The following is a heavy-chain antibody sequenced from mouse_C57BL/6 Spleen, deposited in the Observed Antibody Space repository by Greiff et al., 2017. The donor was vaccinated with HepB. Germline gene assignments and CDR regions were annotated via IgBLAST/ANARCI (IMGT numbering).Heavy chain of an antibody. J-gene: IGHJ2*01. D-gene: IGHD2-1*01. CDR3: VRGVYWGY. CDR2: IRSKSNNYAT. Sequence: EASGGLVQPKGSLKLSCAASGFSFNTYAMNWVRQAPGKGLEWVARIRSKSNNYATYYADSVKDRFTISRDDSESMLYLQMNNLKTEDTAMYYCVRGVYWGYWGQGTTLTVSS. V-gene: IGHV10-1*01. CDR1: GFSFNTYA.